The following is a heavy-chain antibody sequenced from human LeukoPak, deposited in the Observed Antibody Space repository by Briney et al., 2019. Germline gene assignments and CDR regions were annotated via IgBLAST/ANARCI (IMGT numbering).Heavy chain of an antibody. D-gene: IGHD1-26*01. CDR2: ITTSDGNT. Sequence: GGSLRLSCAASGFTFSSYTMSWVRQAPGKGLEWVSTITTSDGNTYYADSVKGRFTISRDNSKNTLYLQMNSLRAEDTAVYYCAKAPTIVDNRYFDNWGQGTLVTVSS. J-gene: IGHJ4*02. V-gene: IGHV3-23*01. CDR3: AKAPTIVDNRYFDN. CDR1: GFTFSSYT.